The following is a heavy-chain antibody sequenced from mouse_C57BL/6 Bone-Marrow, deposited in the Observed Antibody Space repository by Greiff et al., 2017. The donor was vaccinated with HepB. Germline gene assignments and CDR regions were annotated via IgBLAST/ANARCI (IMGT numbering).Heavy chain of an antibody. CDR2: ISSGGSYT. V-gene: IGHV5-6*01. Sequence: EVMLVESGGDLVKPGGSLKLSCAASGFTFSSYGMSWVRQTPDKRLEWVATISSGGSYTYYPDSVKGRFTISRDNAKNTLYLQMSSLKSEDTAMYYCARPPYYYGSPWFAYWGQGTLVTVSA. CDR1: GFTFSSYG. D-gene: IGHD1-1*01. CDR3: ARPPYYYGSPWFAY. J-gene: IGHJ3*01.